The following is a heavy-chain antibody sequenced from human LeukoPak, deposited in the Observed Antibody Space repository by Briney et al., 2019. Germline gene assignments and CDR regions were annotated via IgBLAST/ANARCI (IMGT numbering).Heavy chain of an antibody. D-gene: IGHD1-14*01. CDR2: IRSSGDST. J-gene: IGHJ6*03. CDR3: ALRTRDLDYYYYMDV. V-gene: IGHV3-23*01. CDR1: GFTFSSYG. Sequence: GGSLRLSCAASGFTFSSYGMSWVRQAPGKGLEWVSGIRSSGDSTYYADSVKGRFTISRDNSKNTLYLQMNSLRAEDTAMYYCALRTRDLDYYYYMDVWGKGTTVTISS.